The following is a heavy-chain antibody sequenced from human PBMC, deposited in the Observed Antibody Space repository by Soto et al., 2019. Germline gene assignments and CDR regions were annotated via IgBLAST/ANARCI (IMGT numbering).Heavy chain of an antibody. D-gene: IGHD3-16*01. Sequence: QVQLVESGGGVVQPGRSLRLSCAASGFTFSSYGMHWVRQAPGKGLVWVAVIWYDGSNKYYADSVKGRFTISRDNSKNTLYLQMNSLRAEDTAVYYCARDHDYGAGIQHWGQGTLVTVSS. CDR1: GFTFSSYG. J-gene: IGHJ1*01. CDR2: IWYDGSNK. CDR3: ARDHDYGAGIQH. V-gene: IGHV3-33*01.